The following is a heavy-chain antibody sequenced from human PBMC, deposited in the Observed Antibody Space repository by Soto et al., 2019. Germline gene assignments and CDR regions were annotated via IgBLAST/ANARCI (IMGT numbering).Heavy chain of an antibody. CDR1: GESISSSSYY. V-gene: IGHV4-39*01. CDR2: IYYSGRT. Sequence: PXGTLTLTCMVSGESISSSSYYWGWIRQPPGKGLEWIGSIYYSGRTYYNPSFKSRVTISIDTSKNQFSLKLSSVTATDTAVYYCARQRTTVVTQAYFDHWGQGALVTVSS. J-gene: IGHJ4*02. CDR3: ARQRTTVVTQAYFDH. D-gene: IGHD2-21*02.